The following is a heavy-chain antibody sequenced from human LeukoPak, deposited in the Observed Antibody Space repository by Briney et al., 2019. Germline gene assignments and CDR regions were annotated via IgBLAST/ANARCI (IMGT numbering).Heavy chain of an antibody. Sequence: SETLSLTCTVSGFSITTGYYWAWIRQPPGKGLEWIGTIFRTGSTYYNPSLKSRVTISVDTSKNQFSLKLSSVTAADTAVYYCTRRVYDFWSGYYTTWGQGTLVTVSS. CDR3: TRRVYDFWSGYYTT. CDR1: GFSITTGYY. CDR2: IFRTGST. D-gene: IGHD3-3*01. J-gene: IGHJ5*02. V-gene: IGHV4-38-2*02.